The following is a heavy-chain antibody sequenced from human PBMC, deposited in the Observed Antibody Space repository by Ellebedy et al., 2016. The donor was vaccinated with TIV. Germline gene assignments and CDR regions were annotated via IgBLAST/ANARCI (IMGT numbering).Heavy chain of an antibody. Sequence: AASVKVSCKASGGTFSSYAISWVRQAPGQGLEWMGWISAYNGNTNYAQKLQGRVTMTTDTSTSTAYMELRSLRSDDTAVYYCARDRHLLTNNWPFDYWGQGTLVTVSS. V-gene: IGHV1-18*01. CDR2: ISAYNGNT. J-gene: IGHJ4*02. CDR1: GGTFSSYA. CDR3: ARDRHLLTNNWPFDY. D-gene: IGHD1-20*01.